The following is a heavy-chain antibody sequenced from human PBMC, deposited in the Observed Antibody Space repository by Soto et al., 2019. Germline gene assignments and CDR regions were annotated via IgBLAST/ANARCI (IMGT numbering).Heavy chain of an antibody. CDR1: GGSISSYY. Sequence: SETLSLTCTFSGGSISSYYWSWIRQPPGKGLEWIGYIYYSGSTNYNPSLKSRVTISVDTSKNQFSLNLSSMTAADTAVYYCARRYGYSFDYWGQGTLVTVSS. CDR2: IYYSGST. J-gene: IGHJ4*02. D-gene: IGHD1-1*01. CDR3: ARRYGYSFDY. V-gene: IGHV4-59*08.